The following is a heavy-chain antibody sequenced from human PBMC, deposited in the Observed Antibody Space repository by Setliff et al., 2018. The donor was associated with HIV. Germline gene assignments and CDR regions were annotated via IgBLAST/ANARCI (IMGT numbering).Heavy chain of an antibody. CDR3: ANMQWASNAWYSFDY. Sequence: PGGSLRLSCAASGFTFSSYWMSWVRQAPGKGLEWVANIKQDGSEKYYVDSVKGRFTISRDNAKNSLYLQMNSLRAEDTAVYYCANMQWASNAWYSFDYWGQGALVTVSS. CDR1: GFTFSSYW. CDR2: IKQDGSEK. V-gene: IGHV3-7*03. D-gene: IGHD6-19*01. J-gene: IGHJ4*02.